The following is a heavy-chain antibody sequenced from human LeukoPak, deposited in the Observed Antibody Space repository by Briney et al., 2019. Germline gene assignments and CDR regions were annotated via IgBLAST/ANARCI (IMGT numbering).Heavy chain of an antibody. CDR2: INHSGST. CDR1: GGSFSGYY. J-gene: IGHJ3*02. V-gene: IGHV4-34*01. Sequence: KASETLSLTCPVYGGSFSGYYWSWIRQPPRKGLEWIGEINHSGSTNYNPSLKSRVTISVDTSKNQFSLKLSSVTAADTAVYYCARGSNPRGAFDIWGQGTMVTVSS. CDR3: ARGSNPRGAFDI.